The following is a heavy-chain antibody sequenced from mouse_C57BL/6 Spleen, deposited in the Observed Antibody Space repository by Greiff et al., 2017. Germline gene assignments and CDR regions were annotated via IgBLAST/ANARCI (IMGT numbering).Heavy chain of an antibody. Sequence: EVKLVESGPELVKPGASVKISCKASGYTFTDYYMNWVKQSHGKSLEWIGDINPNNGGTSYNQKFKGKATLTVDKSSSTAYMELRSLTSEDSAVYYCLYYGSSSFAYWGPGTLVTVSA. V-gene: IGHV1-26*01. CDR1: GYTFTDYY. J-gene: IGHJ3*01. D-gene: IGHD1-1*01. CDR3: LYYGSSSFAY. CDR2: INPNNGGT.